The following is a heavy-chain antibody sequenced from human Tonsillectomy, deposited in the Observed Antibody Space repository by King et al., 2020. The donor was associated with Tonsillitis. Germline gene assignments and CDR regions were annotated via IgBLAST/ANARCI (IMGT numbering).Heavy chain of an antibody. D-gene: IGHD4-11*01. J-gene: IGHJ4*02. V-gene: IGHV3-30*18. CDR2: ISYDGSNK. CDR1: GFTFSSYG. Sequence: QLVQSGGGVVQPGRSLRLSCAASGFTFSSYGMHWVRQAPGKGLEWVAVISYDGSNKYYADSVKGRFTISRENSKNTLYLQMNSLRAEDTAVYYCAKEYSNYVWGFDYWGQGTLVTVSS. CDR3: AKEYSNYVWGFDY.